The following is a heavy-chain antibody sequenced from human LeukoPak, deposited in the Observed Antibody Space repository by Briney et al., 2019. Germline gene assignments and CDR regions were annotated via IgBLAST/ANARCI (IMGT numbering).Heavy chain of an antibody. D-gene: IGHD2-21*02. J-gene: IGHJ4*02. Sequence: GASVKASCKASGYTFTGYYVHWVRQAPGRGLEWMGRINPNSGDTNYAQKFQGRVTMTRDTSISTAYMELSRLRSDDTAVYYCARDYCGGDCFPDYWGQGTLVTVSS. CDR1: GYTFTGYY. CDR2: INPNSGDT. V-gene: IGHV1-2*06. CDR3: ARDYCGGDCFPDY.